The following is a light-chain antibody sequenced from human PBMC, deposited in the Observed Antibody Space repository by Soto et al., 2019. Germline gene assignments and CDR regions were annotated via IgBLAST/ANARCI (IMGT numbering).Light chain of an antibody. Sequence: DIQMTQSPSTLSASVGDSVTITCRASQSIGTLLAWHQQKPGRAPTLLIYKASTLESGVPSSFSGSGSGTELSLTISSLQPDDSATYYCQQYNSYPLTFGQGTRLEIK. J-gene: IGKJ5*01. CDR3: QQYNSYPLT. CDR1: QSIGTL. V-gene: IGKV1-5*03. CDR2: KAS.